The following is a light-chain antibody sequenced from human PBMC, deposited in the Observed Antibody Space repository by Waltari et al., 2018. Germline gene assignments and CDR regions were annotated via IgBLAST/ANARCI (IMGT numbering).Light chain of an antibody. CDR3: QQYGSSPGMYT. CDR2: GAS. J-gene: IGKJ2*01. CDR1: QSVSSSY. Sequence: EIVLTQSPGTLSFSPGERATLSCRASQSVSSSYLAWYQQKPGQAPRLLIYGASSRATGIPDRFSGSGSGTDFTLTISRLEPEDFAVYYCQQYGSSPGMYTFGQGTKLEIK. V-gene: IGKV3-20*01.